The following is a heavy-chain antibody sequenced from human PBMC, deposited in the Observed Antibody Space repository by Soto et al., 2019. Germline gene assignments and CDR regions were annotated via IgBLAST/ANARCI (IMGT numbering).Heavy chain of an antibody. CDR3: ASCLMVRGTTLVY. D-gene: IGHD3-10*01. Sequence: QVPLVQSGAEVKKPGSSVKVSCKASGGTFSSYTISWVRQAPGQGLEWMGRIIPILGIANYAQKFQGRVTITADKSTSTAYMELSSLRSEDTAVYYFASCLMVRGTTLVYWGQGTLVTVSS. J-gene: IGHJ4*02. V-gene: IGHV1-69*02. CDR2: IIPILGIA. CDR1: GGTFSSYT.